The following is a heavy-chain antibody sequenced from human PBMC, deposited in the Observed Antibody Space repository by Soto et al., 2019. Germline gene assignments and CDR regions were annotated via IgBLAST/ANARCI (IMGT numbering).Heavy chain of an antibody. CDR3: AREDGAAAGIRAPVYYGMDV. CDR2: TYYRSKWYN. D-gene: IGHD6-13*01. V-gene: IGHV6-1*01. J-gene: IGHJ6*02. Sequence: QVQLQQSGPGLVKPSQTLSLTCAISGDSVSSNSAAWNWIRQSPSRGLEWLGRTYYRSKWYNDYAVSVKSRITINPETSKNQFSLQLNSVPPEDTAVYYCAREDGAAAGIRAPVYYGMDVWGQGTTVTVSS. CDR1: GDSVSSNSAA.